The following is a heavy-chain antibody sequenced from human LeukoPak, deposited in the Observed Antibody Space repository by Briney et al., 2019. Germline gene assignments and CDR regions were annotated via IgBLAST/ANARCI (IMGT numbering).Heavy chain of an antibody. Sequence: SVKVSCKASGGTFSSYAISWVRQAPGQGLEWMGRIVPIFGTANYAQKFQGRVTITTDESTSTAYMELSSLRSEDTAVYYCATPRLTQIPHFDYWGQGTLVTVSS. CDR1: GGTFSSYA. J-gene: IGHJ4*02. V-gene: IGHV1-69*05. CDR3: ATPRLTQIPHFDY. CDR2: IVPIFGTA. D-gene: IGHD6-6*01.